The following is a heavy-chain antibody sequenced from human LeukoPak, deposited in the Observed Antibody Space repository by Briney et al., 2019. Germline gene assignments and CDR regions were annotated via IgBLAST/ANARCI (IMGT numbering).Heavy chain of an antibody. V-gene: IGHV4-34*01. CDR2: INHSGST. J-gene: IGHJ6*03. D-gene: IGHD4/OR15-4a*01. CDR3: ARGSYGGNPYYYYYYMDV. CDR1: GGSFSGYY. Sequence: SETLSLTCAVYGGSFSGYYWSWIRQPPGKGLEWMGEINHSGSTNYNPSLKRQVTISVDTSKNQSSLKLSSVTAADTAVYYCARGSYGGNPYYYYYYMDVWGKGTTVTVSS.